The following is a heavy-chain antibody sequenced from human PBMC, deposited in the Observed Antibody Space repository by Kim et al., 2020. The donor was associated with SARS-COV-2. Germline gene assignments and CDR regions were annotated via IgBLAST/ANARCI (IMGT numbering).Heavy chain of an antibody. Sequence: GGSLRLSCVASGFTFSSYGMHWVRQAPGKGLEWVAVISYDGSNKYYADSVKGRFTISRDNSKNTLYLQMKSLRAEDKAVYYFAKESGSGSYYAWTYYYYGMDVWCPVTTLTVSS. CDR1: GFTFSSYG. CDR3: AKESGSGSYYAWTYYYYGMDV. D-gene: IGHD3-10*01. CDR2: ISYDGSNK. J-gene: IGHJ6*02. V-gene: IGHV3-30*18.